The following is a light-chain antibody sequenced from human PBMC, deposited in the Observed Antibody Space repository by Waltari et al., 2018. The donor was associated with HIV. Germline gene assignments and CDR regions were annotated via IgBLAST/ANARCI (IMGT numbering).Light chain of an antibody. CDR3: SSYVGSDSLI. V-gene: IGLV2-8*01. CDR1: SSDVGGYNN. CDR2: EVT. J-gene: IGLJ2*01. Sequence: QSALTHPPSASGSPGQSVTISCTGTSSDVGGYNNVSWYQQYPGKAPKLMIYEVTKRPSGVPDRFSGSKSGNTASLTVSGLQGEDEADYYCSSYVGSDSLIFGGGTKLTVL.